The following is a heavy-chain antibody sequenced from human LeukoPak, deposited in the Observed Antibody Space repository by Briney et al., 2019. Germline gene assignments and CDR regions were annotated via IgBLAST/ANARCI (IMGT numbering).Heavy chain of an antibody. V-gene: IGHV1-69*01. D-gene: IGHD3-10*01. J-gene: IGHJ3*02. CDR1: GGTFSSYA. CDR3: ARVPYYGSGSFDI. Sequence: GSSVKVSCKASGGTFSSYAISWVRQAPGQGLEWMGGIIPIFGTANYAQKFQGRVTITADESTSTAYMELSSLRSEDTAVYDCARVPYYGSGSFDIWGQGTMVTVSS. CDR2: IIPIFGTA.